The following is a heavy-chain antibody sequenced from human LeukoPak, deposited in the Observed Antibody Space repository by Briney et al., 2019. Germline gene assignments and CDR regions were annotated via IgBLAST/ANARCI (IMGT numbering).Heavy chain of an antibody. V-gene: IGHV4-34*01. J-gene: IGHJ4*02. Sequence: SETLSLTCAVYGGSFSGYYWSWIRQPPGGGLEWIGEINHSGITNYNPSLKSRVTISVDTSKNQFSLKLSSVTAADTAVYYCARMSIAVTGIDFWGQGTLVTVSS. CDR2: INHSGIT. CDR1: GGSFSGYY. CDR3: ARMSIAVTGIDF. D-gene: IGHD6-19*01.